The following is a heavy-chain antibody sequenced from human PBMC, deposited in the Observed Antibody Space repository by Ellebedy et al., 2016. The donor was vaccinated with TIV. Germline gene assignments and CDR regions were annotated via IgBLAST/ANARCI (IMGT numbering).Heavy chain of an antibody. J-gene: IGHJ4*02. D-gene: IGHD3-22*01. CDR3: AKLDSSGYYYGRFDY. CDR2: ISSSGVST. CDR1: GFTFRNFA. V-gene: IGHV3-23*01. Sequence: GESLKISCGASGFTFRNFAMTWVRQAPGKGLEWVSSISSSGVSTDYADSVRGRVTISRDNSKNTLYLQMNSLRADDSAVYYCAKLDSSGYYYGRFDYWGQGTLVTVSS.